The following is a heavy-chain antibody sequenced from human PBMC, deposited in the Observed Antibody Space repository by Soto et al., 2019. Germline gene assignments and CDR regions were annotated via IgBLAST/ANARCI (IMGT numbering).Heavy chain of an antibody. CDR2: IIPIFGTA. CDR1: GYTFTTYA. V-gene: IGHV1-69*13. CDR3: ARGDFWSGSTQKASEYYYYYYGMDV. D-gene: IGHD3-3*01. Sequence: SVKVSCKTSGYTFTTYAISWVRQAPGQGLEWMGGIIPIFGTANYAQKFQGRVTITADESTSTAYMELSSLRSEDTAVYYCARGDFWSGSTQKASEYYYYYYGMDVWGQGTTVTVSS. J-gene: IGHJ6*02.